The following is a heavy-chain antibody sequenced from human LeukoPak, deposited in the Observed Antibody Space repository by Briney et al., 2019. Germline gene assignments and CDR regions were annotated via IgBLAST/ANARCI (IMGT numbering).Heavy chain of an antibody. CDR2: IIPIQCIA. Sequence: SSVTVSCKASRGTFSSYAISWLRQAPGQGLEGMGRIIPIQCIANYAQKFRGRVKITAEQSTSTAYMEVSSLRSEDTAVYSCARVRYCSSTSCYAGTPYYYYYYGMEVWGQGTTVTVS. J-gene: IGHJ6*02. CDR1: RGTFSSYA. CDR3: ARVRYCSSTSCYAGTPYYYYYYGMEV. D-gene: IGHD2-2*01. V-gene: IGHV1-69*04.